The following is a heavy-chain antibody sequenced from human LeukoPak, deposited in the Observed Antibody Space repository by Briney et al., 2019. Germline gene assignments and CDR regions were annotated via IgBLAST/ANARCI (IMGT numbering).Heavy chain of an antibody. CDR2: INPNSGGT. J-gene: IGHJ6*02. D-gene: IGHD3-10*01. Sequence: ASVKVSCKASGYTFTGYYMHWVRQAPGQGLEWMGWINPNSGGTNYAQKFQGRVTMTRDTSISTAYMELSSLRSEDTAVYYCARGSMVRGVIQNMDVWGQGTTVTVSS. V-gene: IGHV1-2*02. CDR1: GYTFTGYY. CDR3: ARGSMVRGVIQNMDV.